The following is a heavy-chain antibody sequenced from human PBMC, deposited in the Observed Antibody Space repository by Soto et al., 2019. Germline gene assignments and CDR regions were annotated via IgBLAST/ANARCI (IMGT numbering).Heavy chain of an antibody. CDR1: GFTFSIYT. D-gene: IGHD2-15*01. CDR3: ARVRSGGSGYFDY. Sequence: LSLSCAASGFTFSIYTMTWVRQAPGKGLEWVSSISDTSSHIYYSDSVKGRFTVSRDNAKNSLYLQVNSLRAEDTAVYYCARVRSGGSGYFDYWGQGTLVTVSS. V-gene: IGHV3-21*01. CDR2: ISDTSSHI. J-gene: IGHJ4*02.